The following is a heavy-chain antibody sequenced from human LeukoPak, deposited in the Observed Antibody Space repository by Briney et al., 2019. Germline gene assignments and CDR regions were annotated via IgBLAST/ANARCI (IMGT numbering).Heavy chain of an antibody. CDR2: ISSSGSTI. CDR1: GYTFSSYE. CDR3: AELGITMIGGV. Sequence: GGSLRLSCAASGYTFSSYEMNWVRQAPGKGLGWVSYISSSGSTIYYADSVKGRFTISRDNAKNSLYLQMNSLRAEDTAVYYCAELGITMIGGVWGKGTTVTISS. J-gene: IGHJ6*04. V-gene: IGHV3-48*03. D-gene: IGHD3-10*02.